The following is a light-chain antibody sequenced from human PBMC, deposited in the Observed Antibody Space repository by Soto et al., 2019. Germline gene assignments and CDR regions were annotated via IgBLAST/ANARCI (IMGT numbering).Light chain of an antibody. J-gene: IGLJ2*01. Sequence: SYELTRPPAVSLAPGQTASITCVGDNVGGKSVHWYQQKAGQAPVLVIHEDSDRPSGIPERFSGSNSANTATLTISRVEAGDEAAYYCQVWDTVSLHAIFGGGTKLTVL. CDR1: NVGGKS. CDR2: EDS. V-gene: IGLV3-21*02. CDR3: QVWDTVSLHAI.